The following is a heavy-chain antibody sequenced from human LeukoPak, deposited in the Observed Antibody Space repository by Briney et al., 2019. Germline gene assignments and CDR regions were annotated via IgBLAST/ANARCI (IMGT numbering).Heavy chain of an antibody. D-gene: IGHD3-10*01. J-gene: IGHJ6*03. CDR1: GFTFDNYG. V-gene: IGHV3-30*02. CDR2: IRFDETNK. Sequence: GGSLRLSCAASGFTFDNYGMYWVRQAPGKGLEWVAFIRFDETNKYYADSVKGRFTISRDNSKNTLYLQMNSLRAEDTAVYYCAKAPRHRGISMVRGVREDHYMDVWGKGTTVTISS. CDR3: AKAPRHRGISMVRGVREDHYMDV.